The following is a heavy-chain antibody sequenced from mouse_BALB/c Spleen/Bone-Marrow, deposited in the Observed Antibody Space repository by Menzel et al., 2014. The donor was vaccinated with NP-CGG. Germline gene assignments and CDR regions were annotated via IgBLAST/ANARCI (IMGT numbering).Heavy chain of an antibody. D-gene: IGHD1-1*01. CDR1: GYTFTEXT. CDR3: ARRGGSSYAMDY. J-gene: IGHJ4*01. V-gene: IGHV1-18*01. CDR2: INXNNGGT. Sequence: EVKLQESGPELVKPGASVKISCKTSGYTFTEXTXHWVKQSXXXSLEWIXGINXNNGGTSYNQKFKGKATLTVDKSSSTAYMELRSLTSEDSAVYYCARRGGSSYAMDYWGQGTSVTVSS.